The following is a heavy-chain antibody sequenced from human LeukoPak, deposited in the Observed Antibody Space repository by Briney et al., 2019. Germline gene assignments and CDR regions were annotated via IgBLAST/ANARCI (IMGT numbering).Heavy chain of an antibody. V-gene: IGHV3-21*01. CDR3: ARDGFPFDP. CDR1: GFTFSSYK. J-gene: IGHJ5*02. Sequence: GGSLRLSCAASGFTFSSYKMNWVRQAPGKGLEWVSSISSTSSYIYYADSVKGRFTISRGNARNSLYLQMDSLRAEDTAVYYCARDGFPFDPWGQGTLVTVSS. CDR2: ISSTSSYI. D-gene: IGHD2-2*03.